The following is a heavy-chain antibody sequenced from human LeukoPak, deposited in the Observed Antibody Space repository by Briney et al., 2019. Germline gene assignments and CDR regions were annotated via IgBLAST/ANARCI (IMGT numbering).Heavy chain of an antibody. J-gene: IGHJ5*02. D-gene: IGHD6-19*01. CDR2: IYYSGST. Sequence: SETLSLTCTVSGGSISSSSYYWGWIRQPPGKGLEWIGYIYYSGSTNYNPSLKSRVTISVDTSKNQFSLKLSSVTAADTAVYYCARSSSGWHPKAWFDPWGQGTLVTVSS. CDR3: ARSSSGWHPKAWFDP. V-gene: IGHV4-61*05. CDR1: GGSISSSSYY.